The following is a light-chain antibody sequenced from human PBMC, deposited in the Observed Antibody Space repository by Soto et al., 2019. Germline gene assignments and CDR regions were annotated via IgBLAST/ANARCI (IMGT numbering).Light chain of an antibody. J-gene: IGLJ2*01. CDR2: EVV. Sequence: QSALTQPPSASGSPGQSVTISCTGTKSDIGVYDFVSWYQHHPGKAPRLIIYEVVQRPSGVPDRFSGSKSGNTASLTVSGLQAADEADYYCAAWDDSLNGAVFGGGTKLTV. CDR3: AAWDDSLNGAV. CDR1: KSDIGVYDF. V-gene: IGLV2-8*01.